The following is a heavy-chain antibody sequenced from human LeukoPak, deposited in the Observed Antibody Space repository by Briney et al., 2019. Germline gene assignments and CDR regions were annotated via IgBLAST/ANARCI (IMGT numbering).Heavy chain of an antibody. CDR3: ARTVTTSSYYFDY. CDR2: ISGYDGNT. Sequence: ASVKVSCKASGYTFTTYGVSWVRQAPGQGLEWMGWISGYDGNTNYAQKLRGRVTMTTDTSTSTAYMDLRSLRSDDTALYYCARTVTTSSYYFDYWGQGTPVTVSS. D-gene: IGHD4-17*01. J-gene: IGHJ4*02. V-gene: IGHV1-18*01. CDR1: GYTFTTYG.